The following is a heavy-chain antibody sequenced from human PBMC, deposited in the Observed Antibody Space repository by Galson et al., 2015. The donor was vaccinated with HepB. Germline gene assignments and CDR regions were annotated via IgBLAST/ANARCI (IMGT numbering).Heavy chain of an antibody. Sequence: SVKVSCKASGGTFSSYTISWVRQAPGQGLEWMGRIIPILGIANYAQKFQGRVTITADKSTSTAYMELSSLRSEDTAVYYCARDVSSSWYYWFDPWGQGTLVTVSS. CDR2: IIPILGIA. D-gene: IGHD6-13*01. CDR1: GGTFSSYT. CDR3: ARDVSSSWYYWFDP. J-gene: IGHJ5*02. V-gene: IGHV1-69*04.